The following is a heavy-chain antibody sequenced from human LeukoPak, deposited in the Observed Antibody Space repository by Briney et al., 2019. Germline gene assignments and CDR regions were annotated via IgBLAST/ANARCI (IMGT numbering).Heavy chain of an antibody. CDR2: IYHSGST. V-gene: IGHV4-30-2*01. CDR1: GGSISSGGYS. Sequence: SETLSLTCAVSGGSISSGGYSWSWVRQPPGTGLEWIGYIYHSGSTYYNPSLKSRVTISVDRSKNQFSLKLSSVTAADTAVYYCAGGTSYTHYGMDVWGQGTTVTVSS. J-gene: IGHJ6*02. CDR3: AGGTSYTHYGMDV. D-gene: IGHD2-2*01.